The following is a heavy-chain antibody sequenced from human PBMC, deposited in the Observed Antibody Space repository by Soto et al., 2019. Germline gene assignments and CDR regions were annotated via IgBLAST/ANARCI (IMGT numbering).Heavy chain of an antibody. J-gene: IGHJ4*02. V-gene: IGHV4-31*03. CDR2: IYYSGNT. CDR3: ARDHNRRGYFDY. Sequence: SETLSLTCTVSGGSVSSGGYYWSWIRQHPGKGLEWLGHIYYSGNTYYNPSLKSRLTMSLDTSNNQFSLKLISVTAADTAVYYCARDHNRRGYFDYWGQGTLVTVSS. CDR1: GGSVSSGGYY.